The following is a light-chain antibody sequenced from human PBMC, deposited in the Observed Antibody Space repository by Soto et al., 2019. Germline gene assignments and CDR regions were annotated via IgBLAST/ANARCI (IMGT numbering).Light chain of an antibody. V-gene: IGLV8-61*01. J-gene: IGLJ3*02. Sequence: QNVVTQEPSFSVSPVRTVTLTCGLSSGSVSTSYYPSWYQQTPGQAPRTLIYSTNTRSSGVPDRFSGSILGNKAALTITGAQADDESDYYCVLYMGSGIWVFGGGTKLTV. CDR1: SGSVSTSYY. CDR3: VLYMGSGIWV. CDR2: STN.